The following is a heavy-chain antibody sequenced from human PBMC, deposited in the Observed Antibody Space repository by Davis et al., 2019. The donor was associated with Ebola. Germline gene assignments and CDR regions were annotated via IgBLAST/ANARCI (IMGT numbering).Heavy chain of an antibody. V-gene: IGHV4-39*01. J-gene: IGHJ4*02. Sequence: SETLSLTCTVSGDSISGSRYYWGWIRQPPGKGLEWIGSLFYSGHNYYNPSLKSRVTISVDTSKNQFSLKLSSVTAADTAVYYCARTTGVRYFDYWGQGSLVTVSS. CDR2: LFYSGHN. CDR3: ARTTGVRYFDY. CDR1: GDSISGSRYY. D-gene: IGHD1-1*01.